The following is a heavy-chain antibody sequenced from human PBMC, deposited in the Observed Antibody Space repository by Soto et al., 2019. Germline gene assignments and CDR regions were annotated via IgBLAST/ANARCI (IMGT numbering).Heavy chain of an antibody. CDR2: INHSGST. D-gene: IGHD3-10*01. V-gene: IGHV4-34*01. CDR3: ARERGVLLWFGELNWFDP. Sequence: SETLSLTCAVYGGSLSGYYWSWIRQPPGKGLEWIGEINHSGSTNYNPSLKSRVTISVDTSKNQFSLKLSSVTAADTAVYYCARERGVLLWFGELNWFDPWGQGTLVTVS. J-gene: IGHJ5*02. CDR1: GGSLSGYY.